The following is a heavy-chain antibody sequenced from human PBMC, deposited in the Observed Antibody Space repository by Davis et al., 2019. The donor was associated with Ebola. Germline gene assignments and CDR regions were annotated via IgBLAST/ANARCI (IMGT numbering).Heavy chain of an antibody. V-gene: IGHV4-34*01. D-gene: IGHD3-10*01. CDR1: GGSFSGYY. Sequence: MPSETLSLTCAVSGGSFSGYYWSWIRQPPGKGLEWIGEINHSGGANYNPSLKSRVTISVDTSKNQFSLKLSSVTTADTAVYYCARVWNDYGSGSYYDYWGQGILVTVSS. CDR2: INHSGGA. J-gene: IGHJ4*02. CDR3: ARVWNDYGSGSYYDY.